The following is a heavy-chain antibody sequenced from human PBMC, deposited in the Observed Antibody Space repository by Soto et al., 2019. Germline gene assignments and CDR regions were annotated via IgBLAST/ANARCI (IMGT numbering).Heavy chain of an antibody. Sequence: SETLSLTCTVSGGSISSSSYYWGWIRQPPGKGLEWIGSTYYSGSTYYNPSPKSRVTISVDTSKNQFSLKLSSVTAADTAVYYCGSYRYTFDYWGQGTLVTVSS. J-gene: IGHJ4*02. CDR3: GSYRYTFDY. CDR2: TYYSGST. V-gene: IGHV4-39*01. CDR1: GGSISSSSYY. D-gene: IGHD3-16*02.